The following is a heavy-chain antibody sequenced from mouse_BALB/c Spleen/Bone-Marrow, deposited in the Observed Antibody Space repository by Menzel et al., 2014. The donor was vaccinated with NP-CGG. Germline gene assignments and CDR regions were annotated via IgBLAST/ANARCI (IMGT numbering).Heavy chain of an antibody. CDR3: ARELGRWYFDV. J-gene: IGHJ1*01. Sequence: VKLQESGAELVRPGTSVKVSCKASGYAFXNYLIEWVKQRPGQGLEWIGVINPGSGGTDYNEKFKGKATLTADKSSSTAYMQLSSLTSEDSAVYFCARELGRWYFDVWGAGTTVTVSS. V-gene: IGHV1-54*01. D-gene: IGHD4-1*01. CDR2: INPGSGGT. CDR1: GYAFXNYL.